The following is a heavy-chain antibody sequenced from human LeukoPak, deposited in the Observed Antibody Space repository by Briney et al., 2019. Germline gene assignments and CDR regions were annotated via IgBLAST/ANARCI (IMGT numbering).Heavy chain of an antibody. D-gene: IGHD7-27*01. CDR3: ARGPPNWGFDF. V-gene: IGHV1-8*01. Sequence: ASVNVSCKASGYTFTSYDINWVRHATGQGLEWMGWMSPNSGDTGYTQKFQGRVTMTRDTSISTAFMELTSLRSEDTAVYYCARGPPNWGFDFWGQGALVTVSS. CDR2: MSPNSGDT. J-gene: IGHJ4*02. CDR1: GYTFTSYD.